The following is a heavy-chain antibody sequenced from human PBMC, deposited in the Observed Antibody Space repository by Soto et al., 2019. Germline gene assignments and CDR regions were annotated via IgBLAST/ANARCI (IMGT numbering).Heavy chain of an antibody. CDR3: AHRVPIEGHFDP. CDR1: GFSLSTSGVA. CDR2: IYWDDDR. Sequence: QITLKESGPTLVKPTQTLTLTCSFSGFSLSTSGVAVGWIRQPPGKALEWLAVIYWDDDRRYSPSLKSRLTITKDTSKNQVVLTMTNIDPVDTATYYCAHRVPIEGHFDPWGQGTLVTVSS. V-gene: IGHV2-5*02. J-gene: IGHJ5*02.